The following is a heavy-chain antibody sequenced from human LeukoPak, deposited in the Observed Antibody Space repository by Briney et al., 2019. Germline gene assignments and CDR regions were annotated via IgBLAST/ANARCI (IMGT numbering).Heavy chain of an antibody. D-gene: IGHD3-9*01. Sequence: SETLSLPCAVYGVPYRGYYWSWIRQSPGKGLDWVGEINDSGTTTCNPSLKNRVTPSADTSTSQFSLRLTSMTAADTAIYYCARRLVDSAARQVSDHGGQGTLVTASS. V-gene: IGHV4-34*01. CDR2: INDSGTT. J-gene: IGHJ4*02. CDR3: ARRLVDSAARQVSDH. CDR1: GVPYRGYY.